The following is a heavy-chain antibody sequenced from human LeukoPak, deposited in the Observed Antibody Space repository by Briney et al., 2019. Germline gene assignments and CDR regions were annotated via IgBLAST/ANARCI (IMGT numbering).Heavy chain of an antibody. Sequence: PGGSLRLSCAASGFTFSSYSMNWVRQAPGKGLEWVSSISSSSSYIYYADSVKGRFTISRDNSKNTLYLQMNSLRAEDTAVYYCAKDLRGVPAAIWGQGTLVTVSS. V-gene: IGHV3-21*01. CDR3: AKDLRGVPAAI. J-gene: IGHJ4*02. CDR2: ISSSSSYI. D-gene: IGHD2-2*01. CDR1: GFTFSSYS.